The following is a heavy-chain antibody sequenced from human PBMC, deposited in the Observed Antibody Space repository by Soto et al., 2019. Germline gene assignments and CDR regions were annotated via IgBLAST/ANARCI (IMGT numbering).Heavy chain of an antibody. CDR3: ARGLVFGVVIDWSDP. CDR2: IIPIFGTA. V-gene: IGHV1-69*13. CDR1: GGTFSSYA. J-gene: IGHJ5*02. Sequence: SVKVSCKASGGTFSSYAISWVRQAPGQGLEWMGGIIPIFGTANYAQKFQGRVTITADESTSTAYMELSSLRSEDTAVYYCARGLVFGVVIDWSDPWGQGTLVTVSS. D-gene: IGHD3-3*01.